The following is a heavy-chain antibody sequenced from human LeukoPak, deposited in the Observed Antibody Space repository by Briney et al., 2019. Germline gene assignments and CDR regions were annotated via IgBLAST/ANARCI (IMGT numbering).Heavy chain of an antibody. CDR1: GGSFSGYY. Sequence: TSSETLSLTCAVYGGSFSGYYWSWIRQPPGKGLEWIGEINHSGSTNYNPSLKSRVTISVDTSKNQFSLKLSSVTAADTAVYYCARSTYRYSSGWSGKIDYWGQGTLVTVSS. CDR2: INHSGST. J-gene: IGHJ4*02. D-gene: IGHD6-19*01. CDR3: ARSTYRYSSGWSGKIDY. V-gene: IGHV4-34*01.